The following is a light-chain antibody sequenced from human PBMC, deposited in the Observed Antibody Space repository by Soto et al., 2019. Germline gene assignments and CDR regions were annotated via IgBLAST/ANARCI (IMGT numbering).Light chain of an antibody. CDR1: QSVTSSY. CDR2: GAS. CDR3: QQYGSSPA. V-gene: IGKV3-20*01. J-gene: IGKJ4*01. Sequence: EIVLTQSPGTLSLSPGERATLSCRASQSVTSSYLAWYQQKPGQAPRLLIYGASSRATGIPDRFSGSGSRTGFTLTISRLEPEDFAVYYCQQYGSSPAFGGGTKVEIK.